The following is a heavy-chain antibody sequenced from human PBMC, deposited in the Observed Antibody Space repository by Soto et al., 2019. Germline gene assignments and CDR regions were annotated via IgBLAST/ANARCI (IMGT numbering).Heavy chain of an antibody. Sequence: QVHLVQSGAEVKKPGSSVKVSCKASGGVFRNYAINWVRQAPGQGLEWMGGIIPVFGTADYPQKFQGRVTITADESTTTAYMELTSLKTEDTALYFCARDRWGSYAFDSWGQGTLVTVAS. V-gene: IGHV1-69*01. CDR3: ARDRWGSYAFDS. D-gene: IGHD1-26*01. CDR1: GGVFRNYA. J-gene: IGHJ5*01. CDR2: IIPVFGTA.